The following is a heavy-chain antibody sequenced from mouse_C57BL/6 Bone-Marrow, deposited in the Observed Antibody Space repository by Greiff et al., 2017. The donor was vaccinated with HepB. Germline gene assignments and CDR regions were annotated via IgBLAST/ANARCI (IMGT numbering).Heavy chain of an antibody. Sequence: VQLQQSGAELARPGASVKLSCKASGYTFTSYGISWVKQRTGQGLEWIGEIYPRSGNTYYNEKFKGKATLTADKSSSTAYMELLSLTSEDSAVYFCARREERWLLRYWGQGTTLTVSS. J-gene: IGHJ2*01. CDR3: ARREERWLLRY. D-gene: IGHD2-3*01. V-gene: IGHV1-81*01. CDR1: GYTFTSYG. CDR2: IYPRSGNT.